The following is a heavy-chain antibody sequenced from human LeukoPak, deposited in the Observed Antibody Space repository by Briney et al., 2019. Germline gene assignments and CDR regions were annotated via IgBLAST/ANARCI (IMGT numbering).Heavy chain of an antibody. V-gene: IGHV4-34*01. CDR1: GGSFSGYY. J-gene: IGHJ4*02. CDR3: AREVAAGTAAFWSGYYTGRGFDY. D-gene: IGHD3-3*01. Sequence: SETLSLTXAVYGGSFSGYYWSWICQPPGKGLEWIGESNHSGSTNYNPSLKSRVTISVDTSKNQFSLKLSSVTAADTAVYYCAREVAAGTAAFWSGYYTGRGFDYWGQGTLVTVSS. CDR2: SNHSGST.